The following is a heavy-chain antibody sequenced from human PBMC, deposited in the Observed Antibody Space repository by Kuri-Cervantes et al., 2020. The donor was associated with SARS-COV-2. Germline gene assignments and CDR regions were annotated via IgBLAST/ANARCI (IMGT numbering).Heavy chain of an antibody. J-gene: IGHJ4*02. CDR2: IKQDGSEK. D-gene: IGHD6-19*01. CDR3: ARDGQWLEPGYYFDY. CDR1: GFTFSSYW. Sequence: GESLKISCAASGFTFSSYWMSWVRQASGKGLEWVANIKQDGSEKYYVDSVKGRFTISRDNAKNSLYLQMNSLRAEDTAVYYCARDGQWLEPGYYFDYWGQGTLVTVSS. V-gene: IGHV3-7*03.